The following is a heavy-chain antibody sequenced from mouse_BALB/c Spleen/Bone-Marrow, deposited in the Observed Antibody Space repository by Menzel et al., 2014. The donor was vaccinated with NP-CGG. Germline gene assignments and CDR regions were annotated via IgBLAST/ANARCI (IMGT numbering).Heavy chain of an antibody. CDR3: ARRVVHDY. D-gene: IGHD1-1*01. Sequence: VQLQQSGAELVRPGSSVKISCKASGYAFSSYWMNWVKQRPGQGLEWIGQIYPGDGDTNYNGKFKGKATLTADISSSTAYMQLSSLTSEDSAVYFCARRVVHDYWGQGTTLTVSS. J-gene: IGHJ2*01. CDR2: IYPGDGDT. V-gene: IGHV1-80*01. CDR1: GYAFSSYW.